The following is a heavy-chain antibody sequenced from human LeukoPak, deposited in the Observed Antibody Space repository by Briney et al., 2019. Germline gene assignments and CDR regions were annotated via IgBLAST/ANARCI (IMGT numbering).Heavy chain of an antibody. J-gene: IGHJ6*02. Sequence: GGSLRLSCAASGFTLSSYAMSWVHQAPGKGLEWVSAISGSGGSTYYADSVKGRFTISRDNSKNTLYLQMNSLRAEDTAVYYCAKDSSSWSYYYYGMDVWGQGTTVTVSS. CDR1: GFTLSSYA. CDR2: ISGSGGST. V-gene: IGHV3-23*01. D-gene: IGHD6-13*01. CDR3: AKDSSSWSYYYYGMDV.